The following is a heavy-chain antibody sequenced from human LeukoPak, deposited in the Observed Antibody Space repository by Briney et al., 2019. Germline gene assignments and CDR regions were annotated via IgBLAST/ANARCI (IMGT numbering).Heavy chain of an antibody. Sequence: SETLSLACTVSGGSISSYYWSWIRQPPGKGLEWIGYIYYSGSTNYNPSLKSRVTISVDTSKNQFSLKLSSVTAADTAVYYCARRTVVVTATDAFDIWGQGTMVTVSS. CDR2: IYYSGST. CDR1: GGSISSYY. D-gene: IGHD2-21*02. V-gene: IGHV4-59*08. CDR3: ARRTVVVTATDAFDI. J-gene: IGHJ3*02.